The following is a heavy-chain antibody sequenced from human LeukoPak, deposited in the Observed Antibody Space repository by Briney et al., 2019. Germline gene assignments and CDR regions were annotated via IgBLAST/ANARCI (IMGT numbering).Heavy chain of an antibody. CDR3: ARGGRSSSWSEGLFDY. CDR2: IYYSGST. Sequence: PSETLSLTCTVPGGSISSYYWSSIRQPPGKGLEWIGYIYYSGSTNYNPSLKSRVTISVDTSKNQFSLKLSSVTAADTAVYYWARGGRSSSWSEGLFDYWGQGTLVTVSS. V-gene: IGHV4-59*01. J-gene: IGHJ4*02. D-gene: IGHD6-13*01. CDR1: GGSISSYY.